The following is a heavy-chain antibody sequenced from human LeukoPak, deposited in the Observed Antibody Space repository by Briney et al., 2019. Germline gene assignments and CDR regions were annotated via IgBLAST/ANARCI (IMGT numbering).Heavy chain of an antibody. D-gene: IGHD3-3*01. Sequence: SQTLSLTCTVSGGSISSGYYWGWIRQPPGKGLEWIGSIYHSGSTYYNPSLKSRVTISVDTSKNQFSLRLSSVTAADTAVYYCARTLWSGYNYYFDYWGQGTLVTVSS. CDR1: GGSISSGYY. CDR2: IYHSGST. CDR3: ARTLWSGYNYYFDY. V-gene: IGHV4-38-2*02. J-gene: IGHJ4*02.